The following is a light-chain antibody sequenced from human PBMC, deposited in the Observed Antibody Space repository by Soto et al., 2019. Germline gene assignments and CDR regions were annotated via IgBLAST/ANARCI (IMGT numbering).Light chain of an antibody. CDR3: LQYYGPPQT. Sequence: DIVMTQSPDSLAVSLGERATINCKSSQSILYTSSGNNYLAWYQHKPGQPPKLLIHWASTRVSGVPDRFSGSGSGTDFTLTISSLQAEDVAVYYCLQYYGPPQTFGQGTKVDIK. CDR2: WAS. V-gene: IGKV4-1*01. J-gene: IGKJ1*01. CDR1: QSILYTSSGNNY.